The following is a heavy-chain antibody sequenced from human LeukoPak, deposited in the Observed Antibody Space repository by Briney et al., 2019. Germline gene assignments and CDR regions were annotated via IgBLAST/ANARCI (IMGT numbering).Heavy chain of an antibody. CDR3: ATYTEDYSGPAFAP. CDR1: GGSISSSSYH. CDR2: IYYSAIVSYSGST. D-gene: IGHD3-16*01. J-gene: IGHJ5*02. V-gene: IGHV4-39*07. Sequence: SETLSLTCTVSGGSISSSSYHWGWIRQSPGKGLEWIGSIYYSAIVSYSGSTYSNPPLRSPLTISLDTSNNQRSLKLSSVTAADTAVYYCATYTEDYSGPAFAPWGQSTLVIVSS.